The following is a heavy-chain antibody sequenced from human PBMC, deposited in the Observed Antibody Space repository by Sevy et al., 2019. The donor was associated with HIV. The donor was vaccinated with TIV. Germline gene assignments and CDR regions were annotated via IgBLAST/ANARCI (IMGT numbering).Heavy chain of an antibody. CDR2: IRSKIDGGTT. CDR1: GFTFGDYA. D-gene: IGHD3-3*01. Sequence: GGSLRLSCTASGFTFGDYAMSWFRQAPGKGLEWVGFIRSKIDGGTTEYAASVKGRFTISRDDSKSIAYLQMNSLRTEDTALYYCTRVQGTISAYYYDGMDVWGQGTTVTVSS. V-gene: IGHV3-49*03. J-gene: IGHJ6*02. CDR3: TRVQGTISAYYYDGMDV.